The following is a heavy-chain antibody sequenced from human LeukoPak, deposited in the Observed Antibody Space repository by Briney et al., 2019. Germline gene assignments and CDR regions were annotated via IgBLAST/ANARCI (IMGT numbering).Heavy chain of an antibody. CDR2: IRSDGNNK. Sequence: PGGSLRLSCTASGFTFSNYAMHWVRQAPGKGLQWVAFIRSDGNNKYYADSVNGRFTISRDNFKNTLYLQMNSLRAEDTALYYCAELGITMIGGVWGKGTTVTISS. CDR1: GFTFSNYA. V-gene: IGHV3-30*02. D-gene: IGHD3-10*02. J-gene: IGHJ6*04. CDR3: AELGITMIGGV.